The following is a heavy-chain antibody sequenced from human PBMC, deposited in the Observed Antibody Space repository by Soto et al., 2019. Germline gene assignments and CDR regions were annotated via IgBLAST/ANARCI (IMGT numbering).Heavy chain of an antibody. CDR1: SGSISSSNR. CDR2: IYHSGST. Sequence: TLSLTCAVSSGSISSSNRLSWVRQPPGKGLEWIGEIYHSGSTNYNPSLKSRVTISVDKSKNQFSLKLSSVNAADTAVYYCARNQDYYGSGSYQFDPWGQGTLVTVSS. J-gene: IGHJ5*02. CDR3: ARNQDYYGSGSYQFDP. D-gene: IGHD3-10*01. V-gene: IGHV4-4*02.